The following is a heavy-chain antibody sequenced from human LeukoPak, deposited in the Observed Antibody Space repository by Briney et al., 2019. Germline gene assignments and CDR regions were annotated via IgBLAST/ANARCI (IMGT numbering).Heavy chain of an antibody. D-gene: IGHD6-13*01. J-gene: IGHJ4*02. CDR2: IKSKTDGGTT. CDR1: GFTFSNAW. CDR3: TTSSRPAQDDY. V-gene: IGHV3-15*01. Sequence: GGSLRLSCAASGFTFSNAWMSWVRQAPGKGLEWVGRIKSKTDGGTTDYAAPVKGRFTISRDYSKNTLYLQMNSLKTEDTAVYYCTTSSRPAQDDYWGQGTLVTVSS.